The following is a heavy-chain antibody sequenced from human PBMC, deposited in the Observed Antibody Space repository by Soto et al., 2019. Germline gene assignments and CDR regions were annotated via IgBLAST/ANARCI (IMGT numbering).Heavy chain of an antibody. Sequence: SQTLSLTCAISGDSGSNKTAAWNWIRQSQSRGLEWLGRTYYRSKWYDDYAVSVKSRITINPDTSKNQFSLHLNSVTPEDTAVYYCARVHWNEWRAWFDPWGQGTLV. V-gene: IGHV6-1*01. D-gene: IGHD1-1*01. J-gene: IGHJ5*02. CDR3: ARVHWNEWRAWFDP. CDR2: TYYRSKWYD. CDR1: GDSGSNKTAA.